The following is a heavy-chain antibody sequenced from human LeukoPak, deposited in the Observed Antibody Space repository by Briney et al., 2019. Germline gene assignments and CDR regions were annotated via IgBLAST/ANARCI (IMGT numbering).Heavy chain of an antibody. CDR1: GFSVSSNY. CDR2: IKSGGNT. J-gene: IGHJ4*02. Sequence: GGSLRLSCAASGFSVSSNYMSWIRQAPRKGLEWVSFIKSGGNTYYADSVKGRFTISRNDSKNTVYLQMNSLRAGDTAIYYCARDSTNWGLYFDYWGQGALVTVSS. CDR3: ARDSTNWGLYFDY. V-gene: IGHV3-66*01. D-gene: IGHD7-27*01.